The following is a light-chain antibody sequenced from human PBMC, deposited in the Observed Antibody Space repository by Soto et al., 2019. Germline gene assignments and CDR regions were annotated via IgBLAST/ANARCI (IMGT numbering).Light chain of an antibody. V-gene: IGKV3-20*01. J-gene: IGKJ1*01. CDR1: QSISSSY. CDR3: QQYGSSPRT. Sequence: EIVMTQSPAILSVSPGDRATLSCRASQSISSSYLAWYQQKPGQAPRLLIYGASSRATGIPDRFSGSGSGTDFTLSISRLEPEDFAVYYCQQYGSSPRTFGQGTKVDIK. CDR2: GAS.